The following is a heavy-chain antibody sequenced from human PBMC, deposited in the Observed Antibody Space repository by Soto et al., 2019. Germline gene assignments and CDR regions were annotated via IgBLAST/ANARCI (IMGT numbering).Heavy chain of an antibody. CDR3: ARGGDGSNYYFDY. D-gene: IGHD3-10*01. CDR2: IVPIFGKA. J-gene: IGHJ4*02. V-gene: IGHV1-69*01. CDR1: GGTFSDSV. Sequence: QVQLVQSGPEVKKPGSSVKVSCKASGGTFSDSVTSWVRQAPGQGLEWMGGIVPIFGKANLAEKFQDRVTITADESTSTAYMKLTSLRSEDTAVYYCARGGDGSNYYFDYWGQGTLVNVSS.